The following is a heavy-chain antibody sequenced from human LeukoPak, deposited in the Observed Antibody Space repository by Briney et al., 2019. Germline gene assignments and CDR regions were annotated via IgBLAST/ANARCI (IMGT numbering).Heavy chain of an antibody. Sequence: SETLSLTCTVSGGSISSSSYYWGWIRQPPGKGLEWLGSIYYSGSTYYNPSLKSRVTISLDTSKNQFSLKLSSVTAADTAVYYCARTPQGDNYFDYWGQGHLVIVSS. CDR2: IYYSGST. J-gene: IGHJ4*02. CDR3: ARTPQGDNYFDY. V-gene: IGHV4-39*07. D-gene: IGHD3-9*01. CDR1: GGSISSSSYY.